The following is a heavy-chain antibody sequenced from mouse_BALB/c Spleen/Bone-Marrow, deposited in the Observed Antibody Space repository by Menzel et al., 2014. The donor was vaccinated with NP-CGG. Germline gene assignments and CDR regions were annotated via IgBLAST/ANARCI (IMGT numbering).Heavy chain of an antibody. V-gene: IGHV5-17*02. Sequence: VQLQQSGGGLVQPGGSRKLSCAASGITFSSFGMHWVRQAPEKGLEWVACTSSGSSTIYYADTVKGRFTISRDNPKNTLFLQMTSLRSGDTAMYYCARDYGYAMDYWGQGTSVTVSS. D-gene: IGHD1-1*01. CDR2: TSSGSSTI. J-gene: IGHJ4*01. CDR3: ARDYGYAMDY. CDR1: GITFSSFG.